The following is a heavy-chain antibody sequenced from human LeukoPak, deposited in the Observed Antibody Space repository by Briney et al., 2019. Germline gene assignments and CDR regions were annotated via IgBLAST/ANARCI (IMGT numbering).Heavy chain of an antibody. CDR1: GYTFTSYD. Sequence: ASVKVSCKASGYTFTSYDINWVRQAPGQGLEWMGRMNPNSGNTGYAQKFQGRVTMTRNTSISTAYMELSSLRSEDTAVYYCARGREYDYVWGSYRPMPPDYWGQGTLVTVSS. CDR3: ARGREYDYVWGSYRPMPPDY. V-gene: IGHV1-8*01. D-gene: IGHD3-16*02. CDR2: MNPNSGNT. J-gene: IGHJ4*02.